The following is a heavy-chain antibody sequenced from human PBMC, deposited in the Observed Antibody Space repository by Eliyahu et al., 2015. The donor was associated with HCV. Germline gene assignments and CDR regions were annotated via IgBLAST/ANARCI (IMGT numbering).Heavy chain of an antibody. Sequence: EVQLLESGGGLVQPGGSLRLSCAASGFTFSSFALSWVRQAPGKGLGWVSAISGSGGSTYYADSVKGRFTISRDNSKNTLYLQMNSLRAEDTAVYYCAKDSIGYDSSGYYIFRSFDYWGQGTLVTVSS. CDR2: ISGSGGST. V-gene: IGHV3-23*01. CDR3: AKDSIGYDSSGYYIFRSFDY. D-gene: IGHD3-22*01. J-gene: IGHJ4*02. CDR1: GFTFSSFA.